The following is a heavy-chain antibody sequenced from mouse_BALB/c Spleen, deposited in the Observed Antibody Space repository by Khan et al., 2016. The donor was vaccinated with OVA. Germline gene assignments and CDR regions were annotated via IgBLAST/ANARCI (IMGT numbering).Heavy chain of an antibody. Sequence: QIQLVQSGPELKKPGETVKISCKASGYPFTNYGMNWVKQAPGKGLKWMGWINTYTGEPTYNGDFKGRFAFSLETSASTAYLQINNLKNEDTATYCCERVGYSGTMEYWGQGTSVTVSS. CDR1: GYPFTNYG. CDR3: ERVGYSGTMEY. J-gene: IGHJ4*01. CDR2: INTYTGEP. D-gene: IGHD2-14*01. V-gene: IGHV9-3-1*01.